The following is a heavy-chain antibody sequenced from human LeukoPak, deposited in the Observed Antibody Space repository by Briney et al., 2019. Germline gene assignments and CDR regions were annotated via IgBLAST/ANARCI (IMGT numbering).Heavy chain of an antibody. J-gene: IGHJ4*02. CDR3: TRHGGILTGFENTDY. Sequence: GGSLKLSCAASGFTFSGSAMHWVRQASGKGLEWVGRIRSKANSYATAYAASVKGRFTISRDDSKNTAYLQMNSLKTEDTAVYYCTRHGGILTGFENTDYWGQGTLATVSS. V-gene: IGHV3-73*01. CDR1: GFTFSGSA. D-gene: IGHD3-9*01. CDR2: IRSKANSYAT.